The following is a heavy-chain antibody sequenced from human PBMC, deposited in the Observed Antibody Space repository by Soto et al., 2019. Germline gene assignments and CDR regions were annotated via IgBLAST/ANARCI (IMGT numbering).Heavy chain of an antibody. CDR1: GGTFSSYA. V-gene: IGHV1-69*13. J-gene: IGHJ6*02. Sequence: GASVKVSCKASGGTFSSYAISWVRQAPGQGLEWMGGIIPIFGTANYAQKFQGRVTITADESTSTAYMELSSLRSEDTAVYYCARGLGCSSTSCYNQTDVYYYGMDVWGQGTTVTVSS. CDR3: ARGLGCSSTSCYNQTDVYYYGMDV. D-gene: IGHD2-2*02. CDR2: IIPIFGTA.